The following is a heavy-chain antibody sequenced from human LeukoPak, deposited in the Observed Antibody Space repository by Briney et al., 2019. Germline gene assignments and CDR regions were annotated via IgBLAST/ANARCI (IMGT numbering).Heavy chain of an antibody. J-gene: IGHJ6*02. V-gene: IGHV3-30*18. D-gene: IGHD5-12*01. CDR3: AKGGYSGYDHDGGPIFYYYYGMDV. CDR1: GFTFSSYG. Sequence: GGSLRLSCAASGFTFSSYGMHWVRQAPGKGLEWVAVISYDGSNKYYADSVKGRFTISRDNSKNTLYLQMNSLRAEDTAVYYCAKGGYSGYDHDGGPIFYYYYGMDVWSQGTTVTVPS. CDR2: ISYDGSNK.